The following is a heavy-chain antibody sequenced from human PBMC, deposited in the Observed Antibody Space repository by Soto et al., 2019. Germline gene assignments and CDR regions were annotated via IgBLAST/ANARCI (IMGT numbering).Heavy chain of an antibody. D-gene: IGHD4-4*01. J-gene: IGHJ6*03. Sequence: GGSLRLSCAASGFTFSSYSMNWVRQAPGKGLEWVSYISSSSSTIYYADSVKGRFTISRDNAKNSLYLQMNSLRAEDTAVYYCAREKGWDSNYYYYYMDVWGKGTTVTVSS. CDR1: GFTFSSYS. CDR3: AREKGWDSNYYYYYMDV. CDR2: ISSSSSTI. V-gene: IGHV3-48*01.